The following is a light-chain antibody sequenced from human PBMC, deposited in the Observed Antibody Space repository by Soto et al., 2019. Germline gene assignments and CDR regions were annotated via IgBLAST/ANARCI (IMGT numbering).Light chain of an antibody. CDR1: SSDVGGYDY. CDR3: CSYAGSDVV. J-gene: IGLJ2*01. V-gene: IGLV2-11*01. Sequence: QSALSQPRSVSGSPGQSVTISCTGTSSDVGGYDYVSWYQQHPGKAPKLMIYGVSKRPSGVPDRFSGSKSGNTASLTISGLQAEDEADYYCCSYAGSDVVFGGGTKLTVL. CDR2: GVS.